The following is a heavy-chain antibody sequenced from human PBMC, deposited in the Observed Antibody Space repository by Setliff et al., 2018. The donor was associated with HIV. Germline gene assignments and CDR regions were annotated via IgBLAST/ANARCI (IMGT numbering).Heavy chain of an antibody. CDR1: GDSISSHS. CDR2: IYYSGST. CDR3: ARGESSGWYRGGMDV. V-gene: IGHV4-59*11. D-gene: IGHD6-19*01. J-gene: IGHJ6*02. Sequence: PSETLSLTCNVSGDSISSHSWTWIRQPPGKGLEWIGYIYYSGSTNYNPSLKSRVTISVDTSKKQFSLKLSCVTAADTAVYYCARGESSGWYRGGMDVWGQGTTVTVSS.